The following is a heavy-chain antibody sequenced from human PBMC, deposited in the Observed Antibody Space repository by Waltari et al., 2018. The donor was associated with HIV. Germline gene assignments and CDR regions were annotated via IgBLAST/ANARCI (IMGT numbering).Heavy chain of an antibody. J-gene: IGHJ4*02. CDR3: ARGESVSVSNIPPGYRFDF. D-gene: IGHD2-15*01. CDR1: GYSFTAYA. CDR2: INPISGST. V-gene: IGHV1-2*06. Sequence: QVQLVQSGAELKKPGASVEFSCRASGYSFTAYAITLVRPAPGQGLQWMGRINPISGSTNIPLTFQGRITMTRDTSSGAVFIELRGLKFNDTALYYCARGESVSVSNIPPGYRFDFWGQGTLITVSS.